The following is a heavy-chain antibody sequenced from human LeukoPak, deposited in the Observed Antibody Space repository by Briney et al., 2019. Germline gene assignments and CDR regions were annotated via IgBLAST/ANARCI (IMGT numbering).Heavy chain of an antibody. CDR2: INPNSGNT. D-gene: IGHD6-13*01. CDR1: GYTFTGYY. Sequence: GASVKVSCKATGYTFTGYYMQWVRQAPGQGLEWMGLINPNSGNTGYGQKFQGRVTMTRNTSISKAYMGLSSLRSEDTAVYYCARVGIAAAGDYWGQGTLVTVSS. CDR3: ARVGIAAAGDY. V-gene: IGHV1-8*02. J-gene: IGHJ4*02.